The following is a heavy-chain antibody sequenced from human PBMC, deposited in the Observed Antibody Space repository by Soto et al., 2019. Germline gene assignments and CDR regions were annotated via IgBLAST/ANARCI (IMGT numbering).Heavy chain of an antibody. CDR2: INHSGST. J-gene: IGHJ3*02. CDR3: ATVTGNAFAI. Sequence: PSETLSLTCAVYGGSFSGYYWSWIRQPPGKGLEWIGEINHSGSTNYNPSLKSRVTISVDTSKNQFSLKLSSVTAADTAVYYCATVTGNAFAIWGQGTMVTVSS. V-gene: IGHV4-34*01. D-gene: IGHD1-20*01. CDR1: GGSFSGYY.